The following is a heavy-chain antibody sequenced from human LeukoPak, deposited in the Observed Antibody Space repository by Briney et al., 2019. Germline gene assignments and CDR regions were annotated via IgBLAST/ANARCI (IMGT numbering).Heavy chain of an antibody. CDR2: INLEGSQK. Sequence: GGSLRLSCAASGFTFSDYYMSWVRQAPGKGLEWVANINLEGSQKYYVDSLKGRFTISRDNANNLLYLQMNGLRAEDTAVYYCARDVDYANPRHDYWGQGTLVTVSS. CDR1: GFTFSDYY. J-gene: IGHJ4*02. CDR3: ARDVDYANPRHDY. V-gene: IGHV3-7*01. D-gene: IGHD4/OR15-4a*01.